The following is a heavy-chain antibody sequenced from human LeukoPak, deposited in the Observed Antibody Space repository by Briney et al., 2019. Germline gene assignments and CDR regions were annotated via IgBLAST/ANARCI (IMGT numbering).Heavy chain of an antibody. V-gene: IGHV3-64D*09. D-gene: IGHD5-12*01. J-gene: IGHJ4*02. CDR1: GFTFSSYA. Sequence: QTGGSLRLSCSASGFTFSSYAMNWVRQAPGKGLEYVSGVISNGGSTHYADSVKGRFTISRDNSKNTLYLQMSSPRAEDTAVYYCVKLPGYGAYDLDYWGQGTLVTVSS. CDR3: VKLPGYGAYDLDY. CDR2: VISNGGST.